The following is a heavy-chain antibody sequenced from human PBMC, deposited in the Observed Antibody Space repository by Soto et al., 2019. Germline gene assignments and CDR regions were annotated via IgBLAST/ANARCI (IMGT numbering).Heavy chain of an antibody. CDR1: GFTFTSSA. D-gene: IGHD3-22*01. V-gene: IGHV1-58*01. CDR2: IVVGSGNT. Sequence: ASVKVSCKASGFTFTSSAVQWVRQARGQRLEWIGWIVVGSGNTNYAQKFQERVTITRDMSTSTAYMELSSLRSEDTAVYYCAYIREDYYDSTRFIRGPLDAFDIWGQGTMVTVSS. J-gene: IGHJ3*02. CDR3: AYIREDYYDSTRFIRGPLDAFDI.